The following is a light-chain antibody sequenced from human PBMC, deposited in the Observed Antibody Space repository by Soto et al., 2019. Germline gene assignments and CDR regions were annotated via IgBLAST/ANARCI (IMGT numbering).Light chain of an antibody. J-gene: IGLJ3*02. CDR1: HSNLGRNT. Sequence: QSVLTQPPSASGTPGQRVTISCSGGHSNLGRNTVNWYQQLPGTAPKLLIYNNNERPSGVPDRFSGSKSGTSASLAISGLQSEYEPDYSCAAWDDSLTGPVFGGGTKLTVL. CDR2: NNN. V-gene: IGLV1-44*01. CDR3: AAWDDSLTGPV.